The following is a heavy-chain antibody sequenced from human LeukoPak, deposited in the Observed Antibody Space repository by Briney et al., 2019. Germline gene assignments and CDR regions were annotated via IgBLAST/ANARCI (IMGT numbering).Heavy chain of an antibody. J-gene: IGHJ6*02. CDR1: GFTFSSYS. V-gene: IGHV3-21*01. Sequence: GGSLRLSCAASGFTFSSYSINWVRQAPGKGLEWVSSISSTSTYIYYADSVKGRFTISRDNAKNSLFLQMNSLRAEDTAVYYCARDRNYYGSRYFGMDVWGQGTTVTVSS. D-gene: IGHD3-10*01. CDR2: ISSTSTYI. CDR3: ARDRNYYGSRYFGMDV.